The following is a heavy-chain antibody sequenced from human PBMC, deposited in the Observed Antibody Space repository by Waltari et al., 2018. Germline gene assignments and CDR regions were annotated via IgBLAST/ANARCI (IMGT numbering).Heavy chain of an antibody. Sequence: QLQLQESGPGLVKPSEPLSLTCPVSGGSLSSSSYYWGWIRQPPGKGLEWIGSIYYSGSTYYNPSLKSRVTISVDTSKNQFSLKLSSVTAADTAVYYCARASSSGLDDAFDIWGQGTMVTVSS. CDR2: IYYSGST. V-gene: IGHV4-39*07. D-gene: IGHD3-22*01. CDR1: GGSLSSSSYY. J-gene: IGHJ3*02. CDR3: ARASSSGLDDAFDI.